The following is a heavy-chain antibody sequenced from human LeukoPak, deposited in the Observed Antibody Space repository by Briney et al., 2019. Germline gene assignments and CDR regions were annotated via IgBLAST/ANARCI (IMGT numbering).Heavy chain of an antibody. CDR1: GYTFANYG. V-gene: IGHV1-18*01. D-gene: IGHD6-13*01. CDR2: ISAYNGNT. J-gene: IGHJ4*02. CDR3: ARDGAAAGRTFDY. Sequence: ASVKVSCKASGYTFANYGISWVRQAPGQGPEWVGWISAYNGNTNSAQKLQGRVTMTTDTSTSAAYMELRSLRSDDTALYYCARDGAAAGRTFDYWGQGTLVTVSS.